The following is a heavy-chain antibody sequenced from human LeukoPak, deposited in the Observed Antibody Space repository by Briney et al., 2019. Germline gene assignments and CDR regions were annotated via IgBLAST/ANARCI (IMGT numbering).Heavy chain of an antibody. V-gene: IGHV5-51*01. J-gene: IGHJ4*02. CDR1: GYSFTSYW. CDR3: ARVNGEYFDY. Sequence: GESLKISCKGSGYSFTSYWIDWVRQMPGKGLEWMGIIYPGDSDTRYSPSFQGQVTISADTSINTAYLQWNSLKASDTAMYYCARVNGEYFDYWGQGTLVTVSS. CDR2: IYPGDSDT. D-gene: IGHD2-21*01.